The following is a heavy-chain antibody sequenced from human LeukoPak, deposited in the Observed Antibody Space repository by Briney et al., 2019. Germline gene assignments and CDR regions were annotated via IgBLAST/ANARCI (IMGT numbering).Heavy chain of an antibody. CDR3: ARADIVATGGDY. V-gene: IGHV3-21*01. Sequence: GGSLRLSCAASGFTFSSYSMNWVRQAPGKGLEWVSSISSSSSYIYYADSVKGRFTISRDNAENSLYLQMNSLRAEDTAVYYCARADIVATGGDYWGQGTLVTVSS. J-gene: IGHJ4*02. CDR2: ISSSSSYI. CDR1: GFTFSSYS. D-gene: IGHD5-12*01.